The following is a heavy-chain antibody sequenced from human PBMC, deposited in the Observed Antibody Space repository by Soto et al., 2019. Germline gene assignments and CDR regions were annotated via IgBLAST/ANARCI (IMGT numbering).Heavy chain of an antibody. Sequence: GGSLRLSCAASGFTFSSYWMSWVRQAPGKGLEWVANIKQDGSEKYYVDSVKGRFTISRDNAKNSLYLQMSSLRAEDTAVYYCVRGGRGYTRDDVFDIWGQGTMVTVSS. V-gene: IGHV3-7*01. CDR3: VRGGRGYTRDDVFDI. CDR1: GFTFSSYW. CDR2: IKQDGSEK. J-gene: IGHJ3*02. D-gene: IGHD2-2*02.